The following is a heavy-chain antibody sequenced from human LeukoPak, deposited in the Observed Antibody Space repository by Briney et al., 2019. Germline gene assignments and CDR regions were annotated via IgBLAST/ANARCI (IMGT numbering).Heavy chain of an antibody. Sequence: ASVKVSCKASGGTFSSYAISWVRQAPGQGLEWMGRIIPIFGTANYAQKFQGRVTITTDESTSTAYMELSSLRSEDTAVYYCAREVGSPSFDYWGQGTLVTVSS. CDR2: IIPIFGTA. CDR3: AREVGSPSFDY. V-gene: IGHV1-69*05. J-gene: IGHJ4*02. CDR1: GGTFSSYA. D-gene: IGHD6-6*01.